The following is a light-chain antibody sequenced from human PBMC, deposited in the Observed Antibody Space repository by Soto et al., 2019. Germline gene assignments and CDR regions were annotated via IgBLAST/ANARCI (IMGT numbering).Light chain of an antibody. CDR2: EVN. CDR1: TSDIGGYNY. V-gene: IGLV2-8*01. CDR3: SSHGGNSPYV. J-gene: IGLJ1*01. Sequence: QSALTQPPSASGSPGQSVAISCIGTTSDIGGYNYVSWYQQHPGKAPKLMIYEVNKRPSGVPDRFSGSKSGNTASLTVSGLQAEDEADYYCSSHGGNSPYVFGTGTKVTVL.